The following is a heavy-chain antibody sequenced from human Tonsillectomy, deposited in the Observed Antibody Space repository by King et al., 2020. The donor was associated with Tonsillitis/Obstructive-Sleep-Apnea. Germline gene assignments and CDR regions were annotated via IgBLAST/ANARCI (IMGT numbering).Heavy chain of an antibody. V-gene: IGHV4-34*01. Sequence: VQLQQWGAGLLKPSETLSLTCAVYGGSFSAYYWNWIRQPPGKGLEWIGEINHSGSTNYNPSLKSRLIISVDTSKNQFPLKLSAVSAAETAVYYCAKSSRFDPWGQGTLVTVSS. CDR3: AKSSRFDP. J-gene: IGHJ5*02. CDR1: GGSFSAYY. CDR2: INHSGST.